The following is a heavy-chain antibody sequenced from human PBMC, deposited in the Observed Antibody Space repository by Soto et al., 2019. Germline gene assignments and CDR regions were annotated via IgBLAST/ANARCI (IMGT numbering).Heavy chain of an antibody. J-gene: IGHJ6*03. D-gene: IGHD6-13*01. CDR3: ARGAAGPYYYYYMDV. V-gene: IGHV1-8*01. Sequence: ASAKVSCKASGYTFTSYDINWVRQATGQGLEWMGWMNPNSGNTGCAQKFQGRVTMTRNTSISTAYMELSSLRSEDTAVYYCARGAAGPYYYYYMDVWGKGTTVTVSS. CDR2: MNPNSGNT. CDR1: GYTFTSYD.